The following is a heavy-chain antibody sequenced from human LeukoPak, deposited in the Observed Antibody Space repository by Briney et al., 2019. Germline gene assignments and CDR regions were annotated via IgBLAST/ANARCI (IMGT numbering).Heavy chain of an antibody. J-gene: IGHJ4*02. CDR2: LFTGGST. Sequence: GGSLRLSCAVSGGPVNTIYMAWGRQVPGKAVEWVSVLFTGGSTWYADSVKGRFTISRDNSENSVYLQMNSLRVGDTAVYYCARRSPTKAVHSCGQGSLVTVSS. D-gene: IGHD2-8*01. CDR3: ARRSPTKAVHS. CDR1: GGPVNTIY. V-gene: IGHV3-66*02.